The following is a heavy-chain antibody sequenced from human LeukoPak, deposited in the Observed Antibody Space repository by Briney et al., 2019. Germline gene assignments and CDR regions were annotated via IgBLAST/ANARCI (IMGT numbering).Heavy chain of an antibody. Sequence: SETLSLTCTVSGYSISSGYYWGWIRQPPGKGLEWIGSIYHSGSTYYNPSLKSRVTISVDTSKNQFSLKLSSVTAADTAVYYCARDLGIAALYYWGQGTLVTVSS. CDR3: ARDLGIAALYY. J-gene: IGHJ4*02. CDR1: GYSISSGYY. CDR2: IYHSGST. V-gene: IGHV4-38-2*02. D-gene: IGHD6-13*01.